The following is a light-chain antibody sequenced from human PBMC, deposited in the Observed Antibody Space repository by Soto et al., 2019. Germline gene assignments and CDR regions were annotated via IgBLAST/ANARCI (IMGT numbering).Light chain of an antibody. CDR3: QSYDRSLSASVV. CDR2: GDS. Sequence: QSVLTQPPSVSGAPGQRVIISCTGSSSTIGPGYDVHWYQQLPGTAPKLLIYGDSHRPSGVPDRFSGSKSGTSASLAITGLPAEDEADYYCQSYDRSLSASVVFGGGTKVTVL. CDR1: SSTIGPGYD. V-gene: IGLV1-40*01. J-gene: IGLJ2*01.